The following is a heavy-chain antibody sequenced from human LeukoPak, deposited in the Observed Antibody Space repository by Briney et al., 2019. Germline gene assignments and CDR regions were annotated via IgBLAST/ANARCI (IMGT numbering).Heavy chain of an antibody. D-gene: IGHD4-23*01. CDR3: VRDGGPNNYWFDP. V-gene: IGHV4-34*01. CDR2: VSHRGIT. Sequence: SETLSLTCADYGGSLSGYYWGWIRQPPGKGLEWIGEVSHRGITNYKPSLKSRASISIDTSKSQISLKLSFVTAADTALYYCVRDGGPNNYWFDPWGQGTLVTVSS. CDR1: GGSLSGYY. J-gene: IGHJ5*02.